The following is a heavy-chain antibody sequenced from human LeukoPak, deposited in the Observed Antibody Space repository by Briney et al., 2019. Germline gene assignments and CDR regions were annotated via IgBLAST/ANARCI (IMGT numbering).Heavy chain of an antibody. D-gene: IGHD2-21*02. CDR2: TRNKANSYTT. Sequence: GGSLRLPCAASGFTFCDHYMDWVRQAPGKGLEWVGRTRNKANSYTTEYAASVKGRFTISRDDSKNSLYLQMNSLKTEDTAVYYCARDMGAVVTAGAFDIWGQGTMDTVSS. CDR1: GFTFCDHY. CDR3: ARDMGAVVTAGAFDI. J-gene: IGHJ3*02. V-gene: IGHV3-72*01.